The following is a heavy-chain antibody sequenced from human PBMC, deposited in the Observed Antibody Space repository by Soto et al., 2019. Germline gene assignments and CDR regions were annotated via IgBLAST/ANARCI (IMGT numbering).Heavy chain of an antibody. J-gene: IGHJ3*02. D-gene: IGHD6-13*01. CDR3: ARVGIAAAYDAFDI. CDR2: IYYSGST. V-gene: IGHV4-59*01. Sequence: QVQLQESGPGLVKPSETLSLTCTVSGGSISSYYWSWIRQPPGKGLEWIGYIYYSGSTNYIPSLKSRVTISVDTSKNQFSLKLSSVTAADTAVYYCARVGIAAAYDAFDIWGQGTMVTVSS. CDR1: GGSISSYY.